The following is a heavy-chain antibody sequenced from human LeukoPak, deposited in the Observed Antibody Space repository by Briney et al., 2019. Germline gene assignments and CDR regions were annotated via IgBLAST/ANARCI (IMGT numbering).Heavy chain of an antibody. CDR2: ISRRSTYI. V-gene: IGHV3-21*01. Sequence: GGSLRLSCAASGFTFSNYNIIWIRQAPGKGLERVSAISRRSTYIFYADSVKGRFTISRDNAKNSLYLQMNSLRAEDTAVYYCARDPYSGSYGDYYYYYMDVWGKGTTVTISS. D-gene: IGHD1-26*01. J-gene: IGHJ6*03. CDR1: GFTFSNYN. CDR3: ARDPYSGSYGDYYYYYMDV.